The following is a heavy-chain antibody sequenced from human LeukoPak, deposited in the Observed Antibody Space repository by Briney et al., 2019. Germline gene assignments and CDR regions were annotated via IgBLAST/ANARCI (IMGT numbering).Heavy chain of an antibody. D-gene: IGHD6-6*01. CDR2: ISYDGSNK. V-gene: IGHV3-30-3*01. Sequence: PGGSLRLSYAASGFTFSSYAMHWVRQAPGKGLEWVAVISYDGSNKYYADSVKGRFTISRDNSKNTLYLQMNSLRAEDTAVYYCARDPSSSSSRLVGYYYGMDVWGQGTTVTVSS. CDR3: ARDPSSSSSRLVGYYYGMDV. CDR1: GFTFSSYA. J-gene: IGHJ6*02.